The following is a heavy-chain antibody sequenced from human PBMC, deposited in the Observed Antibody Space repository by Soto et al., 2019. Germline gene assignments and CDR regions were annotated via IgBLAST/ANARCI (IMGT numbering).Heavy chain of an antibody. V-gene: IGHV2-5*02. Sequence: QITLKESGPTLVKPTQTLTLTCTFSGFSLTTSGVGVGWIRQPPGKALEWLALIYWDDDKRYSPSLRSRLTTTTATSRHQVVLTLTNMHPVDTATYYSAHSSTPGIVRPTMALDDWGQGTLVTGSS. J-gene: IGHJ4*02. CDR1: GFSLTTSGVG. CDR2: IYWDDDK. CDR3: AHSSTPGIVRPTMALDD. D-gene: IGHD1-26*01.